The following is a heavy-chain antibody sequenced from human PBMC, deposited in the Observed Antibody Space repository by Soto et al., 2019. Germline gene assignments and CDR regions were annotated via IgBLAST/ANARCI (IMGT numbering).Heavy chain of an antibody. Sequence: QVQLVQSGAEVKKPGSSVKVSCKASGGTFSSYAFSWVRQAPGQGLEWMGGIIPIFGTADYAQKFQGRVTITADESTSTAYMELSSLRCEDTAVYYCARGPRPFYYDSSGYPFDYWGPGTLVAVSS. J-gene: IGHJ4*02. CDR2: IIPIFGTA. CDR3: ARGPRPFYYDSSGYPFDY. V-gene: IGHV1-69*12. D-gene: IGHD3-22*01. CDR1: GGTFSSYA.